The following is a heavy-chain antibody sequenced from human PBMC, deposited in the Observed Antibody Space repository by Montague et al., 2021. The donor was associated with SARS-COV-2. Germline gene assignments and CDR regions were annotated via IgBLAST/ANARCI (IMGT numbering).Heavy chain of an antibody. D-gene: IGHD2-2*02. CDR3: ARSYLGYCSSDSCYKGDRDDAFDI. J-gene: IGHJ3*02. Sequence: CAISGDSVSSNSAAWNWIRQSPSRGLEWLGRTYYRSKWYNDYAVSVKSRITINPDTSKNQFSLRLSSVTATDTAVYFCARSYLGYCSSDSCYKGDRDDAFDIWGQGTLVTVSS. CDR2: TYYRSKWYN. V-gene: IGHV6-1*01. CDR1: GDSVSSNSAA.